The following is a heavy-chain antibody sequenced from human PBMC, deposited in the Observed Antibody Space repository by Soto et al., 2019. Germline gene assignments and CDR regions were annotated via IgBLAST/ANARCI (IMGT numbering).Heavy chain of an antibody. V-gene: IGHV1-3*05. D-gene: IGHD3-10*01. CDR1: GYTCISYA. J-gene: IGHJ4*02. CDR3: ARDFNYGSGDY. Sequence: QVQLVQSGAEEKKPGASVTVSCKASGYTCISYAMYWVRQAPGQRLEWRGWINAGNGNTKYSQKFQGRVIITRDTSASTAYMELNSLRSEDTAVYYCARDFNYGSGDYWGQGTLVTVSS. CDR2: INAGNGNT.